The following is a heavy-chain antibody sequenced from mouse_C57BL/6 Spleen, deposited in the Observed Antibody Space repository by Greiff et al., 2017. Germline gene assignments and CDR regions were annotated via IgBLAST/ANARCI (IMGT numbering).Heavy chain of an antibody. Sequence: QVQLQQPGAELVKPGASVKMSCKASGYTFTSYWITWVKQRPGQGLEWIGDIYPGSGSTNYNEKFKSKATLTVDTSSSTAYMQLSSLTSEDAAVYYCARRRDYGYDDGYYFDYWGQGTTLTVSS. CDR2: IYPGSGST. J-gene: IGHJ2*01. CDR1: GYTFTSYW. CDR3: ARRRDYGYDDGYYFDY. V-gene: IGHV1-55*01. D-gene: IGHD2-2*01.